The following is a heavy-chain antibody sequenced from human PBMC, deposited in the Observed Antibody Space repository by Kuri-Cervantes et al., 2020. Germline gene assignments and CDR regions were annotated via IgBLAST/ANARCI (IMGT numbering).Heavy chain of an antibody. J-gene: IGHJ4*02. CDR1: GFPFSTFD. Sequence: LSLTCAASGFPFSTFDMHWVRQAAGKGLEWVSSIGSGGATFYADSVRGRFTIFRENARDSVFLQMNSLRVGDTALYFCVRGGDPEPFDYWGQGNLVTVSS. V-gene: IGHV3-13*01. CDR2: IGSGGAT. CDR3: VRGGDPEPFDY.